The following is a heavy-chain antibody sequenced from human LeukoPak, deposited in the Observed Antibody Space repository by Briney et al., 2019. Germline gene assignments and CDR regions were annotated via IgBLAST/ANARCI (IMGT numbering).Heavy chain of an antibody. D-gene: IGHD3-22*01. CDR3: AKDLTYYYDSSGYFQH. CDR1: GFTFSSYA. V-gene: IGHV3-23*01. J-gene: IGHJ1*01. CDR2: ISGSGGST. Sequence: GGSPRLSCAASGFTFSSYAMSWVRQAPGKGLEWVSAISGSGGSTYYADSVKGRFTISRDNSKNTLYLQMNSLRAEDTAVYYCAKDLTYYYDSSGYFQHWGQGTLVTVSS.